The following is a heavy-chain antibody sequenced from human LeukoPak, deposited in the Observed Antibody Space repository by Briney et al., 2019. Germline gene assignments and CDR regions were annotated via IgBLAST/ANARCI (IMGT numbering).Heavy chain of an antibody. Sequence: PGGSLRLSCTGSGFSFTNYAMHWVRQAPGEGLEWVAVISYDESKMYYADSVKGRFTISRDLSTNTLYLQMNSLTTEDTAMYFCARRPVAAEYFQHWGQGTLVTVSS. J-gene: IGHJ1*01. CDR1: GFSFTNYA. CDR2: ISYDESKM. V-gene: IGHV3-30*03. CDR3: ARRPVAAEYFQH. D-gene: IGHD6-25*01.